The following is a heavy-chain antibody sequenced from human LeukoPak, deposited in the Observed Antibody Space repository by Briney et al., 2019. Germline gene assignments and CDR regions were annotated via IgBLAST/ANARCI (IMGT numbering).Heavy chain of an antibody. CDR2: INHSGST. CDR3: ARQTGSGLFILP. D-gene: IGHD3/OR15-3a*01. V-gene: IGHV4-34*01. CDR1: GGSFSGYY. J-gene: IGHJ4*02. Sequence: SETLSLTCAVYGGSFSGYYWSWIRQPPGKGLEWIGEINHSGSTNSNPSLKSRVTISVDTSKNQFSLKLSSVTAADTAVYYCARQTGSGLFILPGGQGTLVTVSS.